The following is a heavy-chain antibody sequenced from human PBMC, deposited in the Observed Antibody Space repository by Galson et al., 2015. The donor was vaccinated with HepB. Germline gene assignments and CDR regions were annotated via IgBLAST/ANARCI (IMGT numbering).Heavy chain of an antibody. CDR2: IIPIFGTA. J-gene: IGHJ3*02. CDR1: GGTFSSYA. Sequence: SVKVSCKASGGTFSSYAISWVRQAPGQGLEWMGGIIPIFGTANYAQKFQGRVTITADESTSTAYMELSSLRSEDTAVYYCARSLGSYYAPGAFDIWGQGTMVTVSS. V-gene: IGHV1-69*13. D-gene: IGHD1-26*01. CDR3: ARSLGSYYAPGAFDI.